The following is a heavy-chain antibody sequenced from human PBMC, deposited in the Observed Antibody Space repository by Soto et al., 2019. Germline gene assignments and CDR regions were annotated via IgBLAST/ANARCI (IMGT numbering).Heavy chain of an antibody. V-gene: IGHV3-7*05. CDR3: AKVKSLAGQE. CDR1: GFTFSSYW. D-gene: IGHD6-6*01. CDR2: IKQDGSDK. J-gene: IGHJ4*02. Sequence: EVQLMESGGGLVQHGGSLRLSCAASGFTFSSYWMSWVRQAPGKGLEWVANIKQDGSDKYYVDSVKGRFTISRDNAKNSLYLQMNSLSAEDTAIYYCAKVKSLAGQEWGQGTLVTVSS.